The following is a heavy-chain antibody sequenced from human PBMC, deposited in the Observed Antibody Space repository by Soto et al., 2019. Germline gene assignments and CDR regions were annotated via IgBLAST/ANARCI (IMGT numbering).Heavy chain of an antibody. CDR2: ISYGGTA. CDR3: AAAHMGVAVPNWFDP. V-gene: IGHV4-31*11. D-gene: IGHD6-19*01. Sequence: QVQLQESGPGLVKPSQTLSLTCAVSGGSISSGGHYWSWIRQHPGKGLEFIGYISYGGTAYYNPSLKSRLTLSIDKAENQFSLKLRSVTAADTAVYYCAAAHMGVAVPNWFDPWGHGTLVTVSS. J-gene: IGHJ5*02. CDR1: GGSISSGGHY.